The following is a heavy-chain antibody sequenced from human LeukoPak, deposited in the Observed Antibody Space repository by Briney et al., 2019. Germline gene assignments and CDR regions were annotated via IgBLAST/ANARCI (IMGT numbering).Heavy chain of an antibody. D-gene: IGHD4-17*01. CDR3: AREYGDYGFDY. V-gene: IGHV3-74*01. J-gene: IGHJ4*02. CDR1: GFTFSSYW. CDR2: INSDGSST. Sequence: GGSLRLSCAASGFTFSSYWMHRVRQAPGKGLVWVSRINSDGSSTSYADSVKGRFTISRDNAKNTLYLQMNSLRAEDTAVYYCAREYGDYGFDYWGQGTLVTVSS.